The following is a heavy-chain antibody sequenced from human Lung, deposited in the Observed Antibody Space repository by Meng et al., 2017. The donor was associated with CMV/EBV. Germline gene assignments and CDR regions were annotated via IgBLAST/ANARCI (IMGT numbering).Heavy chain of an antibody. V-gene: IGHV3-11*01. CDR1: GFAFNENY. D-gene: IGHD3-3*01. Sequence: GGSXRLXCAASGFAFNENYMSWIRQAPGKELEWVSCITSSGSTRYYADSMKGRFTISRDNAKNSVFLQMNSLRVEDTAVYYCARRALIEGLEIEEYWGQGKXVTVSS. CDR2: ITSSGSTR. J-gene: IGHJ4*02. CDR3: ARRALIEGLEIEEY.